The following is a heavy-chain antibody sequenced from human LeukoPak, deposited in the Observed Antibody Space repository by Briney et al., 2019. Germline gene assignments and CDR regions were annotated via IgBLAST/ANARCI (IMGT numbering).Heavy chain of an antibody. CDR2: IYYSGST. CDR3: ARERYYGSGSQLFDY. D-gene: IGHD3-10*01. J-gene: IGHJ4*02. V-gene: IGHV4-31*03. Sequence: PSETLSLTCTVSGGSISSGGYYWSWIRQHPGKGLEWIGYIYYSGSTYYNPSLESRVTISVDTSKNQFSLKLSSVTAADTAVYYCARERYYGSGSQLFDYWGQGTLVTVSS. CDR1: GGSISSGGYY.